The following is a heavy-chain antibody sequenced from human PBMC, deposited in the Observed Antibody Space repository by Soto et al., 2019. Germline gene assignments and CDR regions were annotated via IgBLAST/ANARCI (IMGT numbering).Heavy chain of an antibody. Sequence: TGGSLRPSCAASGFTFSDYYMSWIRQAPGKGLEWVSYISSSGSTIYYADSVKGRFTISRDNAKNSLYLQMNSLRAEDTAVYYCATRSQYYYGSGRVYGMDVWGQGTTVTVSS. CDR1: GFTFSDYY. CDR3: ATRSQYYYGSGRVYGMDV. J-gene: IGHJ6*02. CDR2: ISSSGSTI. D-gene: IGHD3-10*01. V-gene: IGHV3-11*01.